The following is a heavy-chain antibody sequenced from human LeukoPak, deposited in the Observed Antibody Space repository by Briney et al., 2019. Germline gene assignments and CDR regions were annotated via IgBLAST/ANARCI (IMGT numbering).Heavy chain of an antibody. V-gene: IGHV4-59*01. D-gene: IGHD6-13*01. CDR3: ASGSSSWYGGDFDY. CDR1: GGSISSYY. Sequence: SETLSLTCTVSGGSISSYYWSWIRQPPGKGLEWIGNIYYSGSTNYNPSLKSRVTISVVTSKNQFSLKLSSVAAADTAMYYCASGSSSWYGGDFDYWGQGTLVTVSS. CDR2: IYYSGST. J-gene: IGHJ4*02.